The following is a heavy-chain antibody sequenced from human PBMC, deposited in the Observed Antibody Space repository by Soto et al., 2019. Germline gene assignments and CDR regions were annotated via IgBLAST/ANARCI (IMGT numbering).Heavy chain of an antibody. CDR2: IDWDDDK. J-gene: IGHJ6*02. V-gene: IGHV2-70*11. Sequence: SGPTLVNPTQTLTLTCTFSGFSLSTSGMCVSWIRQPPGKALEWLARIDWDDDKYYSTSLKTRLTISKDTSKNQVVLTMTNMDPVDTATYYCARILLPRSTYYDILTGYYTLYYYYYGMDVWGQGTTVTVSS. CDR3: ARILLPRSTYYDILTGYYTLYYYYYGMDV. D-gene: IGHD3-9*01. CDR1: GFSLSTSGMC.